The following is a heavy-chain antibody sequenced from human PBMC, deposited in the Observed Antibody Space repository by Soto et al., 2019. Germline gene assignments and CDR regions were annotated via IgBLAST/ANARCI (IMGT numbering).Heavy chain of an antibody. D-gene: IGHD3-22*01. CDR3: ARRTSITMIVVVRGAFDI. V-gene: IGHV4-34*01. CDR1: GGSFSGYY. J-gene: IGHJ3*02. CDR2: INHSGST. Sequence: SETLSLTCAVYGGSFSGYYWSWIRQPPGKGLEWIGEINHSGSTNYNPSLKSRVTISVDTSKNQFSLKLSSVTAADTAVYYCARRTSITMIVVVRGAFDIWGQGTMVTVSS.